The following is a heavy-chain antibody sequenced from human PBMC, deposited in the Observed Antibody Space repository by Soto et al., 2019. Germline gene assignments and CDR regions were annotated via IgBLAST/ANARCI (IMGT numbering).Heavy chain of an antibody. V-gene: IGHV3-74*01. CDR2: INSDGSHT. J-gene: IGHJ6*02. CDR3: AGGMAGLDV. Sequence: EVQLVESGGGLVQPGGSLRLSCAASGLSFNVYWMHWVRQVPGKGLGWLERINSDGSHTIYVDSVKGRFTISRDNAKNTVFLQMDSLRDEDTGVYYCAGGMAGLDVWGQGTTVTVSS. CDR1: GLSFNVYW.